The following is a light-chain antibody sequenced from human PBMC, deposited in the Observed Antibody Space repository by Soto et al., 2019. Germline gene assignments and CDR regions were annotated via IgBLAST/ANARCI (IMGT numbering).Light chain of an antibody. CDR1: SSDVGGYNY. CDR2: EVT. J-gene: IGLJ2*01. CDR3: SSYAGSNNVV. Sequence: QSVLTQPPSASGSPGQSVTISCTGTSSDVGGYNYVSWYQQHPDKAPRLMIYEVTKRPSGVPDRFSGSRSGNTASLTVSGLQAEDEAHYYCSSYAGSNNVVFGGGTKVTVL. V-gene: IGLV2-8*01.